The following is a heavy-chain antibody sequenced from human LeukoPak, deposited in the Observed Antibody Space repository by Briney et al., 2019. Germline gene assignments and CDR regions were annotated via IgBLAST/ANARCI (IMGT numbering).Heavy chain of an antibody. D-gene: IGHD6-19*01. CDR1: GGSIRSSSYY. V-gene: IGHV4-39*07. CDR2: IYYSGST. Sequence: SSETLSLTCTVSGGSIRSSSYYWGWIRQPPGKGLEWIGSIYYSGSTYYNPSLKSRVTISVDTSKNQFSLKLNSVTAADTAVYYCTRTSSGWYDAFDIWGQGTMVTVSS. CDR3: TRTSSGWYDAFDI. J-gene: IGHJ3*02.